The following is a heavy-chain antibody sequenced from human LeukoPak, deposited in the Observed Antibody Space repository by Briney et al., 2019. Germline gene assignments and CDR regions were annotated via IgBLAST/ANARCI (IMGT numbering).Heavy chain of an antibody. CDR2: MNPNSGNT. D-gene: IGHD3-9*01. Sequence: ASVKVSCKASGYTFNNYGISWVRQAPGQGLEWMGWMNPNSGNTGYAQKFQGRVTMTRNTSISTAYMELSSLRSEDTAVYYCARGLGITIFYDYWGQGTLVTVSS. CDR1: GYTFNNYG. V-gene: IGHV1-8*02. CDR3: ARGLGITIFYDY. J-gene: IGHJ4*02.